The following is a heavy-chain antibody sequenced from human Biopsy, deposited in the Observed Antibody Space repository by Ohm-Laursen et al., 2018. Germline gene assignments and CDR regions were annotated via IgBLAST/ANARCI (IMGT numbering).Heavy chain of an antibody. J-gene: IGHJ4*02. CDR3: ARDSRGGHLNTTLITGKNLDS. CDR1: YGSISGHF. CDR2: VHYNGRT. Sequence: GTLSLTCAVTYGSISGHFWSWIRQAPGKGLEWIGYVHYNGRTNYNPSVKSRVTISVDTSKNQFSLKLNSVTAADTAVYFCARDSRGGHLNTTLITGKNLDSWGQGILVTVSS. V-gene: IGHV4-59*11. D-gene: IGHD3-16*01.